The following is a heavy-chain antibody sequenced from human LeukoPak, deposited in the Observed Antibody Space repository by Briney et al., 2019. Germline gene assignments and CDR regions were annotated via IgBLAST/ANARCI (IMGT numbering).Heavy chain of an antibody. CDR2: INPNSGGT. V-gene: IGHV1-2*04. Sequence: GASVKVSCKASGYTFTGYYMHWVRQAPGQGLEWMGWINPNSGGTNYAQKFQGWVTMTRDTSISTAYMELSRLRSDDTAVYYCATSRITGTTRIRDAFDIWGQGTMVTVSS. D-gene: IGHD1-20*01. J-gene: IGHJ3*02. CDR3: ATSRITGTTRIRDAFDI. CDR1: GYTFTGYY.